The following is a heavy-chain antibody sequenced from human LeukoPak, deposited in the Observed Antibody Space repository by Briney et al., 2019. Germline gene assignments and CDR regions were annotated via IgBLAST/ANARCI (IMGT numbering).Heavy chain of an antibody. V-gene: IGHV1-8*03. D-gene: IGHD5-18*01. CDR3: ARGGSNFLTVDTAINNWFDP. Sequence: ASVKVSCKASGYTFTSYDINWVRQATGQGLEWMGWMNPNSGNTGYAQKFQGRVTITRNTSISTAYMELSSLRSEDTAVYYCARGGSNFLTVDTAINNWFDPWGQGTLVTVSS. CDR1: GYTFTSYD. CDR2: MNPNSGNT. J-gene: IGHJ5*02.